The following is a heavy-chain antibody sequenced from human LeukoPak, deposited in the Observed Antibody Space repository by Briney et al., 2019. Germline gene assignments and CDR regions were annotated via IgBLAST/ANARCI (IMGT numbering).Heavy chain of an antibody. Sequence: SETLSVTCTVSGVSITNYYWAWIRQPAGKGLEWIGRMYISGSTNYNPSLKSRVSISIDKTNNPFSLKLRSVTAADTAVYYCARDYLVGAPLDSWGQGTLVTVSS. CDR2: MYISGST. CDR1: GVSITNYY. CDR3: ARDYLVGAPLDS. D-gene: IGHD1-26*01. J-gene: IGHJ4*02. V-gene: IGHV4-4*07.